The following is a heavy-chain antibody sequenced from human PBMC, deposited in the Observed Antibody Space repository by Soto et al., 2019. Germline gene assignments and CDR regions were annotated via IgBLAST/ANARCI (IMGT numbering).Heavy chain of an antibody. CDR2: INPNSGGT. J-gene: IGHJ4*02. Sequence: ASVKVSCKASGYTFTAYYMHWVRQAPGQGLEWMRWINPNSGGTNYAQKFQGRVTMTRDTSISTAHMELSRLRSDDTAVYYCARVHYDSVPADYWGQGTQVTVSS. V-gene: IGHV1-2*02. D-gene: IGHD3-22*01. CDR3: ARVHYDSVPADY. CDR1: GYTFTAYY.